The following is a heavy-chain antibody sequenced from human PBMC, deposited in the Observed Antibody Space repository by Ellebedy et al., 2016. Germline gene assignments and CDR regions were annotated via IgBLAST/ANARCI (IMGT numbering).Heavy chain of an antibody. V-gene: IGHV1-18*04. CDR2: VNTFSGNT. Sequence: ASVKVSXXASGYTFTTFSIPWVRPAPGQGLEWMSFVNTFSGNTKFAQKFQGRVSMTTDSSTHTAYMDLRSLRSDDTAMYYCAKTSGWGYGENWGQGTLVTVSS. D-gene: IGHD3-10*01. CDR3: AKTSGWGYGEN. J-gene: IGHJ4*02. CDR1: GYTFTTFS.